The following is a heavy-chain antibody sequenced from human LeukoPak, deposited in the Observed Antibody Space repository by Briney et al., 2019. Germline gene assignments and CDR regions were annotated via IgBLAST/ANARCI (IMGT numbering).Heavy chain of an antibody. CDR1: GFNFSNYA. V-gene: IGHV3-23*01. Sequence: GGSLRLSCAASGFNFSNYAMSWVHQAPGKGLEWVSGISLSGNTTYHADSAKGRFIISRDNSKNTLYLQVTSLRAEDTAVYYCARRGWNDDWTFDYWGQGTLVTVSS. D-gene: IGHD1-1*01. CDR2: ISLSGNTT. J-gene: IGHJ4*02. CDR3: ARRGWNDDWTFDY.